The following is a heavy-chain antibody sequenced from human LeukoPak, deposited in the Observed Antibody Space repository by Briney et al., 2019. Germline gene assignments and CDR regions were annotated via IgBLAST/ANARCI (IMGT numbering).Heavy chain of an antibody. J-gene: IGHJ5*02. Sequence: SETLSLTCAINGESFRGIFCTWIRQSPGKGLEWIGEVSHSGSTLYNPSLRSRVTLSVDPFKTHFCLNLSSVTAADTAVYYCARGRTHNWFDPWGQGTLVTVSS. CDR2: VSHSGST. D-gene: IGHD3/OR15-3a*01. V-gene: IGHV4-34*01. CDR1: GESFRGIF. CDR3: ARGRTHNWFDP.